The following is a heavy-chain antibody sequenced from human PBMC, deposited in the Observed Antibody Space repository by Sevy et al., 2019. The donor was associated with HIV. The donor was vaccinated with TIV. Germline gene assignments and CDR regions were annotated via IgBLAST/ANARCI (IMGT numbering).Heavy chain of an antibody. CDR1: GGSISSSDNY. Sequence: SETLSLTCTVSGGSISSSDNYWGWIRQPPGKGLDWIASSYYSGSTYYNPSLKSRVTISVDTSKNQLSLKLRSVTAADTAVYYGARRRVEDYYGSGTPPLVNGPFDIWGQGTMVTVSS. V-gene: IGHV4-39*01. CDR3: ARRRVEDYYGSGTPPLVNGPFDI. CDR2: SYYSGST. D-gene: IGHD3-10*01. J-gene: IGHJ3*02.